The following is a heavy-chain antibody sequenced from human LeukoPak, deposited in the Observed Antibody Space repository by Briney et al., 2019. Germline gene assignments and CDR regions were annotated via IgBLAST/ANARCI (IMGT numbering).Heavy chain of an antibody. CDR1: GFTFSSYW. V-gene: IGHV3-74*01. J-gene: IGHJ6*02. Sequence: GGSLRLSCEVSGFTFSSYWIHWVRQAPGKGLVWVSRFSDDEGRTVYADSVKGRFTISKDNAKNTLYLQMNSLRAEDTAVYYCARDYFYGLDVWGQGTTVTVSS. CDR3: ARDYFYGLDV. CDR2: FSDDEGRT.